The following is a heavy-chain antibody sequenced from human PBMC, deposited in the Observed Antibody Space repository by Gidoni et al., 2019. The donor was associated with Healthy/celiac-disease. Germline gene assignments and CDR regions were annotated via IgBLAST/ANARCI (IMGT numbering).Heavy chain of an antibody. V-gene: IGHV1-2*02. Sequence: QVQLVQSGAEVKKPGASVKVSCKASGDTFTGTYMPWVRQAPGQGLELMGWINPNSGGTNYAQKFQGRVTMTRDTSISTAYMELSRLRSDDTAVYYCARVYCIGGSCYPNWFDPWGQGTLVTVSS. J-gene: IGHJ5*02. CDR3: ARVYCIGGSCYPNWFDP. D-gene: IGHD2-15*01. CDR1: GDTFTGTY. CDR2: INPNSGGT.